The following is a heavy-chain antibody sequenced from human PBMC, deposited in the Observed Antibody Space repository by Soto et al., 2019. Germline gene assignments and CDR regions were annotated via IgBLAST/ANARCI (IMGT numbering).Heavy chain of an antibody. CDR3: SRSLNS. V-gene: IGHV3-7*01. CDR1: GFTFSTYW. CDR2: INQDGSEK. Sequence: GGSLRLSCAASGFTFSTYWMDWVRQTPGKGLEWVANINQDGSEKNYVDSVKGRFTVYRDNAKNSLYLQMSSLTAEDSALYYCSRSLNSWGQGTLVTVS. J-gene: IGHJ4*02.